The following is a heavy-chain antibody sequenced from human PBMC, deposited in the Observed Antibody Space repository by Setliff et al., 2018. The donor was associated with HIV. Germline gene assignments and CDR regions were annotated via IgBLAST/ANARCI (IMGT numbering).Heavy chain of an antibody. D-gene: IGHD1-26*01. CDR1: GFTFSSYS. CDR3: ARNTDVDSVYRPFHI. V-gene: IGHV3-21*04. J-gene: IGHJ3*02. Sequence: GGSLRLSCAASGFTFSSYSMNWVRQAPGKGLEWVSSISSSSSSIYYADSVKGRFTISRDNAKNSLYQQMNSLRAEDTAVYYCARNTDVDSVYRPFHIWGQGTMVTVSS. CDR2: ISSSSSSI.